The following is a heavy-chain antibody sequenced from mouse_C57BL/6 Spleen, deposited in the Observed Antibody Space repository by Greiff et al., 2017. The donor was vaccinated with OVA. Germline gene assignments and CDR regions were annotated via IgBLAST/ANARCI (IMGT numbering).Heavy chain of an antibody. Sequence: VQGVESGPGLVAPSQSLSITCTVSGFSFTSYAISWVRQPPGKGLEWLGVIWTGGGTNYNSALKSRLSISKDNSKSQVFLKMNRLQTDDTARYYCARNSNYAMDYWGQGTSVTVSS. V-gene: IGHV2-9-1*01. J-gene: IGHJ4*01. D-gene: IGHD1-1*01. CDR2: IWTGGGT. CDR1: GFSFTSYA. CDR3: ARNSNYAMDY.